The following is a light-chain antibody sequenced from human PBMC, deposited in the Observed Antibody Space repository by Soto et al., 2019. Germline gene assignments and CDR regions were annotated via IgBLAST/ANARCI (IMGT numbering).Light chain of an antibody. V-gene: IGKV2-28*01. Sequence: IVMTQSPLSLPVTPGESASISCRSSQSLLHSNGYSYLDWYLQKPGQSPQLLISFGVLSGLRVPDRFSGSGSGTDFTLKISRVEADDVGLYYCMQALQTPPYTFGQGTKLEI. CDR2: GV. CDR3: MQALQTPPYT. CDR1: QSLLHSNGYSY. J-gene: IGKJ2*01.